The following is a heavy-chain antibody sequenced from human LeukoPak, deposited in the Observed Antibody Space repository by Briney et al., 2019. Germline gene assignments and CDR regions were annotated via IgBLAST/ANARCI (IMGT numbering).Heavy chain of an antibody. CDR1: GGSISSSSYY. J-gene: IGHJ4*02. D-gene: IGHD3-3*01. Sequence: SETLSLTCTVSGGSISSSSYYWGWIRQPPGKGLEWIGSIYYSGSTYYNPSLKSRVTISVDTSKNQFSLKLSSVTAADTAVYYCARLVYDFWSYFDYWGQGTLVTVSS. CDR2: IYYSGST. CDR3: ARLVYDFWSYFDY. V-gene: IGHV4-39*01.